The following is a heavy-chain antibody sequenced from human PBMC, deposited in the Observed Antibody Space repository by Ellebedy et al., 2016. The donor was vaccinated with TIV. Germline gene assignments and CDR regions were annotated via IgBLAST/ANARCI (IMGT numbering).Heavy chain of an antibody. J-gene: IGHJ6*02. CDR3: ARGRGWPRRDPYYYGMDV. D-gene: IGHD3-10*01. CDR2: IYPGDSDT. Sequence: GESLKISXKGSGYSFTSYWIGWVRQMPGKGLEWMGIIYPGDSDTRYSPSFQGQVTISADKSISTAYLQWSSLKASDTAMYYCARGRGWPRRDPYYYGMDVWGQGTTVTVSS. V-gene: IGHV5-51*01. CDR1: GYSFTSYW.